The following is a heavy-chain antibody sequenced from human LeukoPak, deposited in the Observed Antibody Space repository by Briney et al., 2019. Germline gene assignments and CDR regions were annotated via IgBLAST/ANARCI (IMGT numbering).Heavy chain of an antibody. J-gene: IGHJ3*02. D-gene: IGHD1-26*01. CDR3: ARGGRWELPRPYSFDI. CDR2: ISVYNGHT. Sequence: ASVKVSCKASGYTFSRYGISWVRQAPGQGLEWMGGISVYNGHTNYAQKIQGRVTMTTDTSTSTAYMELRSLRSDDTAVYYCARGGRWELPRPYSFDIWGQGTMVTVSS. CDR1: GYTFSRYG. V-gene: IGHV1-18*01.